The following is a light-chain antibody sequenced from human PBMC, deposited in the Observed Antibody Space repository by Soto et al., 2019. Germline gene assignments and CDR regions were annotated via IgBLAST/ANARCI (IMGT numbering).Light chain of an antibody. V-gene: IGKV1-33*01. Sequence: IQRTQSPSSLSASVGDRVTITCQASQNIKNYLNWYQQKPGRAPKILIYDASNLEAGVPSRFRGSGSGTDFTFTISRMTPEDIATYYCQQYENIPTFGQGTRLEIK. CDR2: DAS. J-gene: IGKJ5*01. CDR1: QNIKNY. CDR3: QQYENIPT.